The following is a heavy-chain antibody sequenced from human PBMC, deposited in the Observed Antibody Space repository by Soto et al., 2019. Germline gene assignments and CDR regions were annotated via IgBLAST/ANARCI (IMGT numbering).Heavy chain of an antibody. CDR2: ISAYNGNT. V-gene: IGHV1-18*01. Sequence: ASVKVSCKASGYTFTTYYISWVRQAPGQGLEWMGWISAYNGNTKYAQKLQGRVTMTTDTSTSTAYMELRSLRSDDTAVYYCGRDIGYSSRGGYWGQGTLVTVSS. CDR3: GRDIGYSSRGGY. J-gene: IGHJ4*02. D-gene: IGHD6-13*01. CDR1: GYTFTTYY.